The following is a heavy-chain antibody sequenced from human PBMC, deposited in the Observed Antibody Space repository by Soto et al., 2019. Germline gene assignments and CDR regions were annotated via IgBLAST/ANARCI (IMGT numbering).Heavy chain of an antibody. CDR2: ISSSSSTI. J-gene: IGHJ4*02. D-gene: IGHD6-13*01. V-gene: IGHV3-48*01. Sequence: PGGSLRLSCAASGFTFSSYSMNWVRQAPGKGLEWVSYISSSSSTIYYADSVKGRFTISRDNAKNSLYLQMNSLRAEDTAVYYCARAAQDDQRERKAAAGMWGQGTLVTVSS. CDR1: GFTFSSYS. CDR3: ARAAQDDQRERKAAAGM.